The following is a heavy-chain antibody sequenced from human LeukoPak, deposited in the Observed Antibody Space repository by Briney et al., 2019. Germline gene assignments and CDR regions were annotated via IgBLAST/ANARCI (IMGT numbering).Heavy chain of an antibody. J-gene: IGHJ4*02. CDR2: INTNTGNP. V-gene: IGHV7-4-1*02. Sequence: ASVTVSCKASGYTFTSYAMNWVRQAPGQGLEGMGWINTNTGNPTYAQGFTGRFVFSLDTSVSTAYLQISSLKAEDTAVYYCARGYCSSTSCYGGSYWGQGTLVTVSS. CDR1: GYTFTSYA. D-gene: IGHD2-2*01. CDR3: ARGYCSSTSCYGGSY.